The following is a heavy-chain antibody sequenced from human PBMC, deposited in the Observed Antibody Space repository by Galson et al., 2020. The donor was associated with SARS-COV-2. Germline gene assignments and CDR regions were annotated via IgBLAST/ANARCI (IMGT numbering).Heavy chain of an antibody. V-gene: IGHV4-39*01. CDR1: GGSISSSTHY. D-gene: IGHD2-8*02. CDR3: ARGLDGTGRFNGWDY. CDR2: IYYSGYT. Sequence: SETLSLTCTVFGGSISSSTHYWAWIRQPPGKGLEWIANIYYSGYTYYNPSLKSRATISVDTSKNQFSLKLSSVTAADTAVYYCARGLDGTGRFNGWDYWGQGTLVTVSS. J-gene: IGHJ4*02.